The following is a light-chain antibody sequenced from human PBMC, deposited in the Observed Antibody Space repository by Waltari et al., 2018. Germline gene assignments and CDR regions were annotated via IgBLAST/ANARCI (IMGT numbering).Light chain of an antibody. Sequence: QSVLTQPPSVSAAPAQRATISCSGGCPNIGHNTVSCNHQFTGTTPKLLITDNNKRPFGIPDRCSGSKSGTSATLGITGLQTGDEADYYCATWDSRLSVVVFGGGTKVTVL. CDR3: ATWDSRLSVVV. CDR1: CPNIGHNT. J-gene: IGLJ3*02. CDR2: DNN. V-gene: IGLV1-51*01.